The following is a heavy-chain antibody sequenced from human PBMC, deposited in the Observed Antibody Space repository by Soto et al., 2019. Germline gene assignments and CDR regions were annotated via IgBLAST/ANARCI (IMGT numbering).Heavy chain of an antibody. D-gene: IGHD2-2*01. V-gene: IGHV3-23*01. CDR3: AKVWRYCSRTSCYSLDPTDY. CDR1: GFTFSNYA. J-gene: IGHJ4*02. Sequence: PGGSLRLSCAASGFTFSNYAMNWVRQAPGKGLEWVSAISGSGGSTYYADSVKGRFTISRDNSKNTLYLQMNSLRAEDTAVYYCAKVWRYCSRTSCYSLDPTDYWGQGTLVTVSS. CDR2: ISGSGGST.